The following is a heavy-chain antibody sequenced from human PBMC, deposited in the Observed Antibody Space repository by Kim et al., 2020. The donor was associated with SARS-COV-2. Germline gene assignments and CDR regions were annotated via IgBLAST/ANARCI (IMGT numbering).Heavy chain of an antibody. CDR3: AKSQSYDSSGYFDAFDI. Sequence: GGSLRLSCAASGFTFSSYGMHWVRQAPGKGLEWVAVISYDGSNKYYADSVKGRFTISRDNSKNTLYLQMNSLRAEDTAVYYCAKSQSYDSSGYFDAFDIWGQGTMVTVSS. CDR2: ISYDGSNK. CDR1: GFTFSSYG. V-gene: IGHV3-30*18. D-gene: IGHD3-22*01. J-gene: IGHJ3*02.